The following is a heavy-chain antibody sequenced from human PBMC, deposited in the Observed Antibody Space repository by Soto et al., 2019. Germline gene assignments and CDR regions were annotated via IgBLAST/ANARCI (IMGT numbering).Heavy chain of an antibody. Sequence: QVQLVESGGGVVQPGKSLRISCAASGFTFSTYGMHWVRQAPGKGLEWVAVIWYDGSNKYHGDSLKGRFTISRDNSKNTLYLQINNLRAEDTAVYYCGRDGALGDTAVVDSWGQGTLVPVSS. V-gene: IGHV3-33*01. CDR2: IWYDGSNK. CDR1: GFTFSTYG. J-gene: IGHJ4*02. D-gene: IGHD5-18*01. CDR3: GRDGALGDTAVVDS.